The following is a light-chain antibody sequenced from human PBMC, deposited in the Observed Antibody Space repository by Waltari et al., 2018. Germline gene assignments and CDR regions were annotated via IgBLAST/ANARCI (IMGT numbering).Light chain of an antibody. Sequence: DIQMTQSPSSLSASVGGRLTLTCRASQTMSNYLNWYQHKPGKAPKLLIYAANRLQSGVPSRFSGIGSGTNFTLTISSLQPEDFATYYCQQSFSIPYIFGQGTNLEIK. CDR1: QTMSNY. CDR2: AAN. CDR3: QQSFSIPYI. J-gene: IGKJ2*01. V-gene: IGKV1-39*01.